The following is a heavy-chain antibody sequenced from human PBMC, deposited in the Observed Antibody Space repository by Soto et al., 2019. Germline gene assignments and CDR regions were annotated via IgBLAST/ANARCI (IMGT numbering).Heavy chain of an antibody. V-gene: IGHV3-21*01. D-gene: IGHD3-22*01. CDR3: ARGPGRYYYDSSGYYNWFDP. CDR2: ISSSSYI. CDR1: GFTFSSYS. J-gene: IGHJ5*02. Sequence: GSLRLSCAASGFTFSSYSMNWVRQAPGKGLEWVSSISSSSYIYYADSVKGRFTISRDNAKNSLYLQMNSLRAEDTAVYYCARGPGRYYYDSSGYYNWFDPWGQGTLVTVSS.